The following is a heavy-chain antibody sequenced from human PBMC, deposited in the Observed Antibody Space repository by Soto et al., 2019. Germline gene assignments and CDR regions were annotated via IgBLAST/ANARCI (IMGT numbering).Heavy chain of an antibody. J-gene: IGHJ3*01. CDR3: AKDRRFPDDVFDV. Sequence: EVQLLESGGGLVQSGGSLRLSCAASGFTFSNYAMSWVRQAPGKGLEWVSAIRGHWGSGDDTWYVDSVKGRFTISRDNSRNTVYLPMNSLGAEDTAVYYCAKDRRFPDDVFDVWGHGTMVTVAS. CDR2: IRGHWGSGDDT. CDR1: GFTFSNYA. V-gene: IGHV3-23*01.